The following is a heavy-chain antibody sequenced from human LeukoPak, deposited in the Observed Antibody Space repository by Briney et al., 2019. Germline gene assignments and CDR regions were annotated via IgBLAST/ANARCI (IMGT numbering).Heavy chain of an antibody. J-gene: IGHJ5*01. V-gene: IGHV3-21*01. CDR2: ISSTSAYI. D-gene: IGHD2-8*02. CDR3: ARVAVSGPTGWFDS. CDR1: GFSLKSYS. Sequence: PGGSLRLSCAGSGFSLKSYSLTWVRQAPGKGLEWVSSISSTSAYIHYADSVKGRFTISRDNVDNVVYLEMNSLGAEDTATYYCARVAVSGPTGWFDSWGQGTLVIVSS.